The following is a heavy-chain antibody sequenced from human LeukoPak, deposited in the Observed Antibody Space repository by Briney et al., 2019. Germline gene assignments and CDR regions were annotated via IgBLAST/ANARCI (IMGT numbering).Heavy chain of an antibody. J-gene: IGHJ4*02. D-gene: IGHD1-26*01. CDR1: GVSISTTSYY. V-gene: IGHV4-39*01. Sequence: SETLSLTCSVSGVSISTTSYYWGWIRQPPGKGLEWIGSRYYSGFIYYNPSVKSRVTISVDTSKNQFSLELTSVTAADTAVYYCARLKVGTTHPDYWGQGTLVTVSS. CDR2: RYYSGFI. CDR3: ARLKVGTTHPDY.